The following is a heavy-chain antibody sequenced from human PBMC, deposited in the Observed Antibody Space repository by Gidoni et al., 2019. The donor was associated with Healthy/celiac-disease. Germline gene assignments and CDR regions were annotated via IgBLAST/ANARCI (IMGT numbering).Heavy chain of an antibody. CDR2: ISWNSGSI. J-gene: IGHJ6*04. CDR3: AKAKIGMDV. V-gene: IGHV3-9*01. CDR1: GFTFDDYA. Sequence: EVQLVESGGGLVQPGRSLRLSCAASGFTFDDYAMHWVRQAPGKGLEWVSGISWNSGSIGYADSVKGRFTISRDNAKNSLYLQMNSLRAEDTALYYCAKAKIGMDVWGKGTTVTVSS.